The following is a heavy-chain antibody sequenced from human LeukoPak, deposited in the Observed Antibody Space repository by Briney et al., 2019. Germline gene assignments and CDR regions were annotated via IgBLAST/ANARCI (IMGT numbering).Heavy chain of an antibody. CDR1: GGSISSDY. CDR2: IYNSGST. V-gene: IGHV4-59*01. D-gene: IGHD3-10*01. Sequence: PSETLSLTCTVSGGSISSDYWNWIRQSPGKGLEWIGYIYNSGSTNYNTSLKSRVTISLDTSKSQFSLKLSSVTAADTAVYYCARQGGGGYYYGSVVDYWGQGTLVTVSS. CDR3: ARQGGGGYYYGSVVDY. J-gene: IGHJ4*02.